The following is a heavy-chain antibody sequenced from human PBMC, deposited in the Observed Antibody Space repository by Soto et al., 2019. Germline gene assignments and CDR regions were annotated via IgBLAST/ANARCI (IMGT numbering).Heavy chain of an antibody. V-gene: IGHV4-31*03. CDR2: IYYSGST. CDR1: GGSISSGGYY. D-gene: IGHD3-22*01. J-gene: IGHJ5*02. Sequence: PSETLSLTCTVSGGSISSGGYYWSWIRQHPGKGLEWIGYIYYSGSTYYNPSLKSRVTISVDTSKNQFSLKLSSVTAADTAVYYCARASLLDYYDSSGRYNWFDPWGQGTLVTVSS. CDR3: ARASLLDYYDSSGRYNWFDP.